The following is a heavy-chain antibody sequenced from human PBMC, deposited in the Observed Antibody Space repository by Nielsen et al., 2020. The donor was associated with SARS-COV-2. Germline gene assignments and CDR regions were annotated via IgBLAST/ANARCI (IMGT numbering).Heavy chain of an antibody. CDR1: GYTFTSYD. Sequence: ASVKVSCKASGYTFTSYDINWVRQATGQGLEWMGWMNPNSGNTGYAQKFQGRVTMTRNTSISTAYMELSRLRSDDTAVYYCARELRLGELSTTTFDYWGQGTLVTVSS. D-gene: IGHD3-16*02. CDR2: MNPNSGNT. J-gene: IGHJ4*02. V-gene: IGHV1-8*01. CDR3: ARELRLGELSTTTFDY.